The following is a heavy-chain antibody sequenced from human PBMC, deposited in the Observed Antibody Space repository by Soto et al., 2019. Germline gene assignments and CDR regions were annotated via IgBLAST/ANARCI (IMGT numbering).Heavy chain of an antibody. CDR1: GFTFSSYA. V-gene: IGHV3-23*01. CDR3: AKDLSSSNFYYGMDV. CDR2: ISGSGGST. D-gene: IGHD2-15*01. Sequence: GGSLRLSCAASGFTFSSYAMSWVRQAPGKGLEWVSAISGSGGSTYYADSVKGRFTISRDNSKNTLYLQMNSLRAEDTAVYYCAKDLSSSNFYYGMDVWGQGTTVTVSS. J-gene: IGHJ6*02.